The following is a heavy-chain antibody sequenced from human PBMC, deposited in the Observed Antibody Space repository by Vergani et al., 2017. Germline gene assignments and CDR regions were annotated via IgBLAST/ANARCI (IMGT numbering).Heavy chain of an antibody. CDR1: GFTFSSYA. CDR3: AKDMTTVTTGDXFDY. D-gene: IGHD4-17*01. CDR2: ISGSGGST. V-gene: IGHV3-23*01. Sequence: EVQLLESGGGLVQPGGSLRLSCAASGFTFSSYAMSWVRQAPGKGLEWGSAISGSGGSTYYADSVKGRFTISSDNSNNTLYLQMNSLRAEDTAVYYCAKDMTTVTTGDXFDYWGQGTLVTVSS. J-gene: IGHJ4*02.